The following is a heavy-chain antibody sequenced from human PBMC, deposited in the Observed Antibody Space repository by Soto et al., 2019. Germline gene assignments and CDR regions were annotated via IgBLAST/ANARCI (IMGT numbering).Heavy chain of an antibody. CDR1: GGSVINSNYY. V-gene: IGHV4-39*01. D-gene: IGHD2-8*01. Sequence: SETLSLTCTVSGGSVINSNYYWVWIRQSPGKGLEWIGSVYYRGRGYSKSSVKSRVTISVDTSKNQFSLNLNSVTASDTAVYYCVSQRTSVLTQAYFDYWGPGALVTVSS. CDR3: VSQRTSVLTQAYFDY. CDR2: VYYRGRG. J-gene: IGHJ4*02.